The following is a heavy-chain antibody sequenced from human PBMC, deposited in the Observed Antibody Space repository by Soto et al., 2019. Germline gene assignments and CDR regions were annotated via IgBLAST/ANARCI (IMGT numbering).Heavy chain of an antibody. CDR1: GDTLTNSY. CDR2: INPNNGDT. V-gene: IGHV1-2*02. J-gene: IGHJ4*02. D-gene: IGHD3-22*01. Sequence: QVQLAHSGPEVKKPGASVKVSCKASGDTLTNSYLHWVRQAPGQGLEWLGWINPNNGDTNYAQKFRGRVTMTRDTSNNTVYMELTRLTSDDTAVYFCARMVVPTIYFDSWGQGTPVTVSS. CDR3: ARMVVPTIYFDS.